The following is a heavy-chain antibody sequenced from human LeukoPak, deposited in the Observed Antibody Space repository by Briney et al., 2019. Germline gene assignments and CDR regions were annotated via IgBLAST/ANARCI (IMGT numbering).Heavy chain of an antibody. Sequence: ASVKVSCKASGYTFTSYYMDWVRQAPGQGLEWMGVINPSGGSTDYAQKFQGRVTMTRDTSTSTVYMELSSLRSEDTAVYYCARGREGAYSGSSLDYWGQGTLVTVSS. J-gene: IGHJ4*02. V-gene: IGHV1-46*01. D-gene: IGHD1-26*01. CDR3: ARGREGAYSGSSLDY. CDR2: INPSGGST. CDR1: GYTFTSYY.